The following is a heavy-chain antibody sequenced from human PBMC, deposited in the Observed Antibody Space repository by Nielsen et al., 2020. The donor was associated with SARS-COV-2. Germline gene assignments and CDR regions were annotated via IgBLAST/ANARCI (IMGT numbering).Heavy chain of an antibody. V-gene: IGHV4-31*03. CDR2: IYYSGST. CDR3: ARGRLTLVRGVMYYYMDV. CDR1: GGSISSGGYY. D-gene: IGHD3-10*01. Sequence: SETLSLTCTVSGGSISSGGYYWSWIRQHPGKGLEWIGYIYYSGSTYYNPSLKSRVTISVDTSKNQFSLKLSSVTAADTAVFYCARGRLTLVRGVMYYYMDVWGKGTTVTVSS. J-gene: IGHJ6*03.